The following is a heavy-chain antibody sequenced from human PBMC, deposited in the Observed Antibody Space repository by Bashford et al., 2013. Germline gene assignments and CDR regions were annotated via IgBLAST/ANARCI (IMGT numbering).Heavy chain of an antibody. Sequence: ASVKVSCKASGYTFTSYGISWVRQAPGQGLEWMGWINAGNGNTKYSQKFQGRVTITRDTSASTAYMELSSLRSEDTAVYYCARPTDSSSSYRWFDPWGQGTLVTVSS. V-gene: IGHV1-3*01. CDR2: INAGNGNT. J-gene: IGHJ5*02. CDR3: ARPTDSSSSYRWFDP. CDR1: GYTFTSYG. D-gene: IGHD6-6*01.